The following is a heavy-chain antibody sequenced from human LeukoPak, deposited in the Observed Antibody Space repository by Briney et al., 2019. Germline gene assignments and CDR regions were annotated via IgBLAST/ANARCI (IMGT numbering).Heavy chain of an antibody. Sequence: SETLSLTCAGYGGSFSGYYWSWIRQPPGKGLEWIGEINHSGSTNYNPSLKSRVTISVDTSKNQFSLKLSSVTAADTAVYYCARYSRYCSGGSCSPFDYWGQGALVTVSS. V-gene: IGHV4-34*01. D-gene: IGHD2-15*01. CDR3: ARYSRYCSGGSCSPFDY. CDR2: INHSGST. CDR1: GGSFSGYY. J-gene: IGHJ4*02.